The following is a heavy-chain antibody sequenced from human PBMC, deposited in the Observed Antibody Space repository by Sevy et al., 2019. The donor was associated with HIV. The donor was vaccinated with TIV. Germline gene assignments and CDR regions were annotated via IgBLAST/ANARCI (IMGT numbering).Heavy chain of an antibody. J-gene: IGHJ4*02. V-gene: IGHV3-11*01. CDR1: GFTFSDYY. D-gene: IGHD6-13*01. CDR2: ISNSGSTK. CDR3: ARELFSSRGDLDY. Sequence: GGSLRLSCAASGFTFSDYYMSWIRQAPGKGLEWVSYISNSGSTKKYPDSVKGRFTSSRDNAKNSLYLQMNSLRAEDTAVYYCARELFSSRGDLDYWGQGTLVTVSS.